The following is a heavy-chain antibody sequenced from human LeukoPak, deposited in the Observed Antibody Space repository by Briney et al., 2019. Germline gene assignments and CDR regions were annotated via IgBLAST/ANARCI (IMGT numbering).Heavy chain of an antibody. V-gene: IGHV4-61*01. D-gene: IGHD3-10*01. CDR3: ARLPRYGDSFFDY. Sequence: SETLSLTCTVSGDSVSSGSFYWNWIRQPPGKGPEWIGCIYNSGSTNFNPSLKSRITISVDMSKNQFSLKLSSVTSADTAVCYCARLPRYGDSFFDYWGQGTLVTVSA. J-gene: IGHJ4*02. CDR2: IYNSGST. CDR1: GDSVSSGSFY.